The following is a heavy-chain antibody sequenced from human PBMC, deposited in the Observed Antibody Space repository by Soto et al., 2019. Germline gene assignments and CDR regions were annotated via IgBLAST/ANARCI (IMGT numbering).Heavy chain of an antibody. CDR2: ISSSSYI. J-gene: IGHJ4*02. Sequence: GGSLRLSCAASGFTFSSYSMNWVRQAPGKGLEWVSSISSSSYIYYADSVKGRFTISRDNAKNSLYLQMNSLRAEDTAVYYCARDPGPNSGYDAYFDYWGQGTLVTVSS. CDR1: GFTFSSYS. V-gene: IGHV3-21*01. CDR3: ARDPGPNSGYDAYFDY. D-gene: IGHD5-12*01.